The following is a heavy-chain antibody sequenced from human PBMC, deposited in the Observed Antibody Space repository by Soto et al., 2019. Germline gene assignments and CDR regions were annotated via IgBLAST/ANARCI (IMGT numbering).Heavy chain of an antibody. CDR2: INSDGSST. V-gene: IGHV3-74*01. CDR3: ASKHSSRAFDY. Sequence: GGSLRLSCAASGFTFSSYWMHWVRQAPGKGLVWVSRINSDGSSTTYADSVKGRFTISRDNAKNTVYLQMNSLRAEDTAVYYCASKHSSRAFDYWGQGTLVTV. J-gene: IGHJ4*02. CDR1: GFTFSSYW. D-gene: IGHD6-13*01.